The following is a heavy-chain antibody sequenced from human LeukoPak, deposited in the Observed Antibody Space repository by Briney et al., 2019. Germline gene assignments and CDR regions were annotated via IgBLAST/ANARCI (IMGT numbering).Heavy chain of an antibody. CDR2: IYHSGST. J-gene: IGHJ6*02. Sequence: SETLSLTCTVSGDSISSGGYSWSWIRQPPGKGLEWIGYIYHSGSTYYNPSLKSRVTISVDRSKNQFSLKLSSVTAADTAVYYCARVENYYYGMDVWGQGTTVTVSS. D-gene: IGHD5-24*01. V-gene: IGHV4-30-2*01. CDR3: ARVENYYYGMDV. CDR1: GDSISSGGYS.